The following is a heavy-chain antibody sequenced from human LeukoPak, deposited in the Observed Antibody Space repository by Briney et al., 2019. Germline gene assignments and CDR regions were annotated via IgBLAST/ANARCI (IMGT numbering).Heavy chain of an antibody. CDR2: IIPIFGTA. CDR3: ARRYYYYYYMDV. CDR1: GDTFSNYA. V-gene: IGHV1-69*06. Sequence: ASVKVSCKASGDTFSNYAISWVRQAPGQGLEWMGGIIPIFGTAKYAQKFQGRVTITADTSTSTAYMELSSLRSEDTAVYYCARRYYYYYYMDVWGKGTTVTVSS. J-gene: IGHJ6*03.